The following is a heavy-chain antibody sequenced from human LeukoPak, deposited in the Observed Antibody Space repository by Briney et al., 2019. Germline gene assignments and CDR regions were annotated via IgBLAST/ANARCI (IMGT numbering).Heavy chain of an antibody. J-gene: IGHJ4*02. CDR2: AYKDGSA. CDR1: GGSISSYC. CDR3: ARRGPIGIFDY. V-gene: IGHV4-59*01. Sequence: KTSETLSLTCAVSGGSISSYCWSWIRQPPGKGLEWIGVAYKDGSAYYSPSLKRRVTLSLDTPKNQSSLKLSSVTAADTAVYYCARRGPIGIFDYWGQGTLVTVSS. D-gene: IGHD1-26*01.